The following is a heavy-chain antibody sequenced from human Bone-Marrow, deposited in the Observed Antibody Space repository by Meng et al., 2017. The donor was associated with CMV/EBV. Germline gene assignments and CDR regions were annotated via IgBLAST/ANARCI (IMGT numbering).Heavy chain of an antibody. CDR1: GFTVSSNY. J-gene: IGHJ2*01. Sequence: GESLKISCAASGFTVSSNYMSWVRQAPGKGLVWVSRINSDGSSTSYADSVKGRFTISRDNAKNTLYLQMNSLRAEDTAVYYCARPTYYYDSSGYYWYFDLWGRGTLVTVSS. CDR2: INSDGSST. V-gene: IGHV3-74*01. D-gene: IGHD3-22*01. CDR3: ARPTYYYDSSGYYWYFDL.